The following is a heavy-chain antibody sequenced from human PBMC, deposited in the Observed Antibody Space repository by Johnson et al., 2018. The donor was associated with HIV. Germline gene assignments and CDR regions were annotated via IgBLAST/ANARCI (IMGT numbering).Heavy chain of an antibody. V-gene: IGHV3-15*01. Sequence: MLLVESGGGLVKPGGSLRLSCAASGFTFSNAWMSWVRQAPGKGLEWVGRIKSKTDGGTTDYAVPVKGRFTISRDDSKNTLYLQMNSLKTEDTAVYYCARGDCSSTSCPRNAFDIWGQGTMVTVSS. CDR2: IKSKTDGGTT. CDR1: GFTFSNAW. CDR3: ARGDCSSTSCPRNAFDI. D-gene: IGHD2-2*01. J-gene: IGHJ3*02.